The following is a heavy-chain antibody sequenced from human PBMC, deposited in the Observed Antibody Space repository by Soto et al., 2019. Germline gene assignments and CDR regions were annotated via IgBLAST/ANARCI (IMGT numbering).Heavy chain of an antibody. CDR3: ASRSSGWYFDY. Sequence: EVQLLESGGGLVQPGGSLRLSCAASGFSFSSYAMNWGRQAPGKGLEWVLVISGSGGSTYYADSVKGRFTISRDNSKNTLYLQMISLSAEDTAVYYCASRSSGWYFDYWGQGTLVTVSS. J-gene: IGHJ4*02. V-gene: IGHV3-23*01. CDR1: GFSFSSYA. CDR2: ISGSGGST. D-gene: IGHD6-19*01.